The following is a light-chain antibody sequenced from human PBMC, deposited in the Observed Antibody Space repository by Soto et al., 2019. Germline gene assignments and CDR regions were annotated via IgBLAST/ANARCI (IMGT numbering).Light chain of an antibody. CDR3: NSYATDNTRV. V-gene: IGLV2-14*01. J-gene: IGLJ1*01. CDR1: SSDIGDYDY. Sequence: QPALTQPASVSGSPGQSITISCTGSSSDIGDYDYVSWYQQHPGKAPKVLISEVSNRPSGVSNRFSGSKSGNTASLTISGLQAEDEADYYCNSYATDNTRVFGTGTKVTVL. CDR2: EVS.